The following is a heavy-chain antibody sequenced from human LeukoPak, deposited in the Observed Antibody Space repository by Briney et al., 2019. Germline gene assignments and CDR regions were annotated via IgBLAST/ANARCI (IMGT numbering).Heavy chain of an antibody. V-gene: IGHV3-30*02. CDR2: IRYDGSNE. D-gene: IGHD6-19*01. J-gene: IGHJ4*02. Sequence: GGSLRLSCAASGFSFSNHGMHWVRQAPGKGLEWVAFIRYDGSNEYYADSVKGRFTISRDDAKNTLNLQMNSLRAEDTAVYYCAKDESRWLVGLYFDHWGQGTLVTVSS. CDR1: GFSFSNHG. CDR3: AKDESRWLVGLYFDH.